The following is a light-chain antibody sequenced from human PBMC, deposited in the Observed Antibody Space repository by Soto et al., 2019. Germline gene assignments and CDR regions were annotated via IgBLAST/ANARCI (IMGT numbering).Light chain of an antibody. CDR2: DAS. CDR3: QQYYDWPIT. Sequence: EVILTHSPDTLSLSPCERATLSFRASQSVSSYLAWYQQKPGQAPRLLIYDASNRATGIPARFSGSGSGTDFTLTISSLEPEDFAIYYCQQYYDWPITFGQGTRLEIK. V-gene: IGKV3-11*01. J-gene: IGKJ5*01. CDR1: QSVSSY.